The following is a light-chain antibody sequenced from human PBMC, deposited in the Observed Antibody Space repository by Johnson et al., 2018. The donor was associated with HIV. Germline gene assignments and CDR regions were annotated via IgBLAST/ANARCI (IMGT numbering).Light chain of an antibody. Sequence: QSVLTQPPSVSAAPGQKVTISCSGSSSNIGSHYVSWYQQLPGTAPKLLIFDNNKRPSGIPDRFSGSKSGTSATLGITGLQTGDEADYYCGTWDSSLSAGLFGTGTKVTVL. V-gene: IGLV1-51*01. CDR3: GTWDSSLSAGL. CDR1: SSNIGSHY. J-gene: IGLJ1*01. CDR2: DNN.